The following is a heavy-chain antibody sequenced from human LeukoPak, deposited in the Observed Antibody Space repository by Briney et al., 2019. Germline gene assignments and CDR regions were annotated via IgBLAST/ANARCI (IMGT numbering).Heavy chain of an antibody. D-gene: IGHD3-3*01. CDR1: GGSISSSSYY. CDR3: ARGSTIFGVVDY. CDR2: IYYSGST. Sequence: SETLSLTCTVSGGSISSSSYYWGWIRQPPGKGLEWIGSIYYSGSTYYNPSLKSRVTISVDTSKNQLSLKLSSVTAADTAVYYCARGSTIFGVVDYWGQGTLVTVSS. J-gene: IGHJ4*02. V-gene: IGHV4-39*01.